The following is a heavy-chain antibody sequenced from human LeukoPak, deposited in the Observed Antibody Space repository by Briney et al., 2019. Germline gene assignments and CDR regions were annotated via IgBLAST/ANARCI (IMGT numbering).Heavy chain of an antibody. CDR3: ARGYSSSWYNWLDP. Sequence: GGSLRLSCAASGFTLSSYAMSWVRQAPGKGLGWVSAISGSGGSTYYADSVKGRFTISRDNSKNTLYLQMNSLRAEDAAVYYCARGYSSSWYNWLDPWGQGTLVTVSS. D-gene: IGHD6-13*01. CDR1: GFTLSSYA. CDR2: ISGSGGST. J-gene: IGHJ5*02. V-gene: IGHV3-23*01.